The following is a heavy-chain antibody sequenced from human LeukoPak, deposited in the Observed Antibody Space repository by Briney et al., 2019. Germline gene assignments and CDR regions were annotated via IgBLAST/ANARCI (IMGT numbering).Heavy chain of an antibody. V-gene: IGHV3-7*03. J-gene: IGHJ6*02. Sequence: GGSLRLSCAASGLTFSSYWMNWARQAPGKGLEWVASINHNGNVNYYVDSVKGRFTISRDDAKNSLYLQMSNLRAEDTAVYFCARGGGLDVWGQGATVTVSS. D-gene: IGHD3-16*01. CDR2: INHNGNVN. CDR1: GLTFSSYW. CDR3: ARGGGLDV.